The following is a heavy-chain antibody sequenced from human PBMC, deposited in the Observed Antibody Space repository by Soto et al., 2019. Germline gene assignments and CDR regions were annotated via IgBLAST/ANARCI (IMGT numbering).Heavy chain of an antibody. V-gene: IGHV3-7*01. Sequence: PGGSPRLSCAACGFTFSSYWMSWVRQDPGKGLEWVANIKQDGSEKYYVDSVKGRFTISRDNAKNSLYLQMNSLRAEDTAVYYCARDLSGCSGGSCYSAPNWFDPWGQGTLVTISS. CDR3: ARDLSGCSGGSCYSAPNWFDP. D-gene: IGHD2-15*01. CDR2: IKQDGSEK. J-gene: IGHJ5*02. CDR1: GFTFSSYW.